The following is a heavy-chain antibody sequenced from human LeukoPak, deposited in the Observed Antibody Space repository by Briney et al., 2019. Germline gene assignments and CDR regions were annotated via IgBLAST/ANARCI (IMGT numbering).Heavy chain of an antibody. CDR3: ARAGHYYDSSGYYLY. V-gene: IGHV3-74*01. CDR1: GFTFSSYW. CDR2: IKSDGINT. J-gene: IGHJ4*02. D-gene: IGHD3-22*01. Sequence: PGGSLRLSCAASGFTFSSYWMHGVRQAPGKGLVWVSRIKSDGINTNYADSVKGRFTISRDNAKNTLYLQMNSLRAEDTAVYYCARAGHYYDSSGYYLYWGQGTLVTVSS.